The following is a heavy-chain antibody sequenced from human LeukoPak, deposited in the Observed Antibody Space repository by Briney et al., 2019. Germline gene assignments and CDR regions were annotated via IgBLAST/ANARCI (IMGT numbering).Heavy chain of an antibody. CDR3: ARVPDYDILTGSLYWYFDL. CDR1: GGSISSYY. D-gene: IGHD3-9*01. Sequence: SSETLSLTCTVSGGSISSYYWSWIRQPPGKGLEWIGYIYYSGSTNYNPSLKSRVTISVDTSKNQFSLKLSSVTAADTAVYYCARVPDYDILTGSLYWYFDLWGRGTLVTVSS. J-gene: IGHJ2*01. CDR2: IYYSGST. V-gene: IGHV4-59*01.